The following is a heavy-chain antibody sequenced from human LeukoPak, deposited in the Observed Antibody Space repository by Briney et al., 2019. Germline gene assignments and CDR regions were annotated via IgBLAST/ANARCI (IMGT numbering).Heavy chain of an antibody. CDR2: IRYDGSNK. J-gene: IGHJ6*03. V-gene: IGHV3-30*02. CDR3: AKDKLLGSSWYYYYYYYMDV. Sequence: GGSLRLSCAASGFTFSSYGMHWVRQAPGKGLEWVAFIRYDGSNKYYADSVKGRFTISRDNSKNTLYLQMNSLRAEDTAVYYCAKDKLLGSSWYYYYYYYMDVWGKGTTVTVSS. CDR1: GFTFSSYG. D-gene: IGHD6-13*01.